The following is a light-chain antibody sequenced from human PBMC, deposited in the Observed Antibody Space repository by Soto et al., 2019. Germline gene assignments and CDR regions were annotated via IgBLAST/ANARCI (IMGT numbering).Light chain of an antibody. Sequence: QSVLTQPASVSGSPGQSITISCTGTSSDVGGYNYVSWYQHHPGKAPKLLIYEVSNRPSGVSNRFSGSKSGNTASLTISGLQAEDEADYYCISYTTSSTLVFGGGTKVTVL. V-gene: IGLV2-14*01. CDR1: SSDVGGYNY. CDR3: ISYTTSSTLV. CDR2: EVS. J-gene: IGLJ2*01.